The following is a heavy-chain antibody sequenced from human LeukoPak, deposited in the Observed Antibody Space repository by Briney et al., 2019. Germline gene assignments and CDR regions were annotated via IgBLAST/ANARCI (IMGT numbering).Heavy chain of an antibody. D-gene: IGHD6-13*01. CDR1: GYSISSGYY. CDR2: ISGSGGST. J-gene: IGHJ6*02. V-gene: IGHV3-23*01. CDR3: AKCSSWYYYYGMDV. Sequence: ETLSLTCTVSGYSISSGYYWGRIRQPPGKGLEWVSAISGSGGSTYYADSVKGRFTISRDNSKNTLYLQMNSLRAEDTAVYYCAKCSSWYYYYGMDVWGQGTTVTVSS.